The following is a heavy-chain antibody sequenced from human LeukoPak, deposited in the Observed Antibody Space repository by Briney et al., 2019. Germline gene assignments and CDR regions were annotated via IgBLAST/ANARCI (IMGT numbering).Heavy chain of an antibody. CDR3: ANRIAPSNYCSGGSCPDAFDI. J-gene: IGHJ3*02. CDR2: ISGSGGST. V-gene: IGHV3-23*01. D-gene: IGHD2-15*01. CDR1: GFTFSSYA. Sequence: GGSLRLSCAASGFTFSSYAMSWVRQAPGKGLEWVSAISGSGGSTYYADSVKGRFTISRDNSKNTLYLQMNSLRAEDTAVYYCANRIAPSNYCSGGSCPDAFDIWGQGTMVTVSS.